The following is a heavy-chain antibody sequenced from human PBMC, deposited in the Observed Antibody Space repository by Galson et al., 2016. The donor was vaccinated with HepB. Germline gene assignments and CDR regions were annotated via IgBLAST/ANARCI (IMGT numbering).Heavy chain of an antibody. CDR1: GFSLSTSGVG. J-gene: IGHJ3*01. D-gene: IGHD1-26*01. Sequence: PALVTPTQTLTLTCTFSGFSLSTSGVGVGWIRQPPGKALEWVALIYWDDDKAHSPSLKSRLTITKDPSKNQVVLTMTNMDPVDTGTYYCAHRGPLSGTYFTNGFDVWGQGTMVTVSS. CDR2: IYWDDDK. V-gene: IGHV2-5*02. CDR3: AHRGPLSGTYFTNGFDV.